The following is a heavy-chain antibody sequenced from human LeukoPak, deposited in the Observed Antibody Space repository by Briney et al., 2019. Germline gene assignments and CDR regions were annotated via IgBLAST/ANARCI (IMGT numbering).Heavy chain of an antibody. V-gene: IGHV3-33*01. CDR1: GFTFSNYG. J-gene: IGHJ4*02. CDR2: IWYDGSKK. CDR3: ARDLCSTTSCLDY. Sequence: GGSLRLSCAASGFTFSNYGMFWVRQAPGKGLEWVAVIWYDGSKKYYVDSVKGRFTISREDSENTLYLQMNSLRAEDTAVYYCARDLCSTTSCLDYWGQGTLVTVSS. D-gene: IGHD2-2*01.